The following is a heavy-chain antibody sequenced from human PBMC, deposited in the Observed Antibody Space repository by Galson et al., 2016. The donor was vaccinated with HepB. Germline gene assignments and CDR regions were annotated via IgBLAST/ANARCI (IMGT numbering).Heavy chain of an antibody. V-gene: IGHV3-13*01. J-gene: IGHJ6*02. Sequence: SLRLSCAASGFTFSSYDMYWVRQATGKGLEWVSAIGTAGDTYYPGSVKGRFTISRENAKNSLYLQMNGLRAGDTAVYYCARAGAVTDYYGMDVWGQGTTVTVSS. CDR1: GFTFSSYD. CDR2: IGTAGDT. CDR3: ARAGAVTDYYGMDV. D-gene: IGHD4-23*01.